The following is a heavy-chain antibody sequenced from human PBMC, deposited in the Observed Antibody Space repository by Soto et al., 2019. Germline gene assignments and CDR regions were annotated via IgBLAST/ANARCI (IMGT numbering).Heavy chain of an antibody. J-gene: IGHJ6*02. V-gene: IGHV3-9*01. CDR1: GFTFDDYA. CDR3: ANDLWGMPLARYCGMDV. CDR2: ISWNSGSI. Sequence: EVQLVESGGGLVQPGRSLRLSCAASGFTFDDYAMYWVRQAPGKGLEWVSGISWNSGSIGYAESVKGRFTISSDNAKTSPYLHSNSLRAEDTALYYSANDLWGMPLARYCGMDVWGQGATVTVSS. D-gene: IGHD1-26*01.